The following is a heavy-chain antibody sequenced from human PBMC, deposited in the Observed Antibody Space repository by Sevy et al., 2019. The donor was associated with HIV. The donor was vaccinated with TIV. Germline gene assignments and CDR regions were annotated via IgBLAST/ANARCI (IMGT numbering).Heavy chain of an antibody. V-gene: IGHV5-10-1*01. CDR3: ARHTRGIAVAGP. D-gene: IGHD6-19*01. CDR1: GYSFTSYW. J-gene: IGHJ5*02. CDR2: IDPSDSYT. Sequence: GESLKISCKGSGYSFTSYWISWVRQMPGKGLEWMGRIDPSDSYTNYSPSFQGHVTISADKSISTAYLQWSSLKASDTAMYYCARHTRGIAVAGPSGQGTLVTVSS.